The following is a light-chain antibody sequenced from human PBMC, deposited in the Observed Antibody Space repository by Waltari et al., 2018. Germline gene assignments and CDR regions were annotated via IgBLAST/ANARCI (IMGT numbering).Light chain of an antibody. CDR1: QSLVHSDGNTY. V-gene: IGKV2-30*02. J-gene: IGKJ2*01. CDR3: MQVTHWPHT. CDR2: KVS. Sequence: VVMTQSPLSLPGTLGQPASISCRSSQSLVHSDGNTYLEGCQQRPGQSPRRLIYKVSNRDSGVPDRFSGSGSGTDFTLKISRVEAEDVGLYYCMQVTHWPHTFGQGTSLEI.